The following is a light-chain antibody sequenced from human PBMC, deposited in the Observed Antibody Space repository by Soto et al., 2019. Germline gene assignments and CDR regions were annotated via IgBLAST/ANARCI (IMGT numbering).Light chain of an antibody. V-gene: IGLV2-23*01. Sequence: QSVLTQPASVSGSPGQSISISCTGSSSDIGDYDFVSWYQRHSGKAPKLIIYEANKRPSGVSFRFSGSKSGNTASLTISGLQAEDEADYFCCSYGGPPNFVLFGGGTKLTVL. CDR1: SSDIGDYDF. J-gene: IGLJ2*01. CDR3: CSYGGPPNFVL. CDR2: EAN.